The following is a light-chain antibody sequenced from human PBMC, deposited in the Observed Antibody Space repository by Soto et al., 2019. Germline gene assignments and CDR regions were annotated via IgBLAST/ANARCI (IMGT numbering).Light chain of an antibody. Sequence: IVMTQSPLSLPVTPGDPATLSCRASQSVSSSHLAWYQHKPGQAPRLLIYAASSRATGSPDRFSGSGSGTDYTLTISGLQTEDFGTYYCQQSHSVPLTFGGGTKVDIK. J-gene: IGKJ4*01. CDR3: QQSHSVPLT. V-gene: IGKV3D-20*02. CDR1: QSVSSSH. CDR2: AAS.